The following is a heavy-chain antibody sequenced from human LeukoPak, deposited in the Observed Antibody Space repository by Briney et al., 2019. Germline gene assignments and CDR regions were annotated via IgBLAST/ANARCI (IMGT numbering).Heavy chain of an antibody. V-gene: IGHV3-21*01. J-gene: IGHJ4*02. D-gene: IGHD1-20*01. CDR1: GFNLRAYN. Sequence: PGGSLRLSCAASGFNLRAYNMNWVRQAPGKGLEWVSSISTSSSYIYYADSVKGRFTISRDNAENSLYLQMHSLRVEDTALYYCVRDDNWHDKPFDFWGQGTLVTVSS. CDR2: ISTSSSYI. CDR3: VRDDNWHDKPFDF.